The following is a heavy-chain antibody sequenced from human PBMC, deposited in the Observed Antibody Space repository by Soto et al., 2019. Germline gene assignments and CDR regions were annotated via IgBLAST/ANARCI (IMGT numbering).Heavy chain of an antibody. Sequence: PVESLRLACAASGFPLSGYVLHWVSQAPGKALEWVALISYDGTDKNYRDSVKGRFTISRDNSKHPLSLQMDSLRAEATAMYYCATGRKWEHSYGMDVWGQGTTVTV. CDR2: ISYDGTDK. CDR1: GFPLSGYV. D-gene: IGHD1-26*01. V-gene: IGHV3-30-3*01. J-gene: IGHJ6*02. CDR3: ATGRKWEHSYGMDV.